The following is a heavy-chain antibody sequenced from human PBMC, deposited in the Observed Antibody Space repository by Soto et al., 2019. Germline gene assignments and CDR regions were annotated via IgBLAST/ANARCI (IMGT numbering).Heavy chain of an antibody. Sequence: GGSLRLSCAASGFTFSSYGMHWVRQAPGKGLEWVAVISYDGSNKYYADSVKGRFTISRDNSKNTLYLQMNSLRAEDTAVYYCAKDPSSGSYYPSDYYYGMDVWGHGTTVTVSS. V-gene: IGHV3-30*18. CDR2: ISYDGSNK. CDR1: GFTFSSYG. J-gene: IGHJ6*02. D-gene: IGHD1-26*01. CDR3: AKDPSSGSYYPSDYYYGMDV.